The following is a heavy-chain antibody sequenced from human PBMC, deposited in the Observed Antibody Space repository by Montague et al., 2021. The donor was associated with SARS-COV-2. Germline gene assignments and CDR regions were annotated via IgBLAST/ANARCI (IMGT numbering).Heavy chain of an antibody. CDR3: ARLKRYFDSSGPPSAFDF. CDR1: GGSITNNIDY. CDR2: IYYTGNT. D-gene: IGHD3-22*01. Sequence: SETLSLTCTVSGGSITNNIDYWAWIRQPPGKGLEWIGGIYYTGNTYYNPSLKSRVTISVVTSKNHFTLKLSSVTAAETAVYYCARLKRYFDSSGPPSAFDFWGQGTKVTVSS. V-gene: IGHV4-39*02. J-gene: IGHJ3*01.